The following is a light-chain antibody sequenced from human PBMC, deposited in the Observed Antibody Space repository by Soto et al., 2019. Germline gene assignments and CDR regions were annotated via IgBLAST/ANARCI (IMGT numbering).Light chain of an antibody. Sequence: QSVLTQPPSASATPGQGVTVSCSGSASNIGTFYVSWYQHLPGTAPKLLIYADNQRPSGVPDRFSGSKSGTSASLAISGLRSGDEADYYCTSCDYNLSAVVFGGGTKLTVL. J-gene: IGLJ2*01. CDR3: TSCDYNLSAVV. V-gene: IGLV1-47*02. CDR1: ASNIGTFY. CDR2: ADN.